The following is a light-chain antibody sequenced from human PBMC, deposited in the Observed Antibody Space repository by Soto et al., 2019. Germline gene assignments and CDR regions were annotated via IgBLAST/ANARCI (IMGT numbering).Light chain of an antibody. Sequence: DIQMTQSPSSLSASVGDRVTITCRASQSIAYYVNWFQQKPGKAPKLLIYAASSLQSGVPSRFSGSGSGTDFTLTISSLQPEDFATYYCQQSPNSPMYTFGQGT. V-gene: IGKV1-39*01. CDR3: QQSPNSPMYT. CDR2: AAS. J-gene: IGKJ2*01. CDR1: QSIAYY.